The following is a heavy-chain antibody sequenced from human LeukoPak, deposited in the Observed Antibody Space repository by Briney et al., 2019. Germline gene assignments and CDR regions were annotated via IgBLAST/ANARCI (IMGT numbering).Heavy chain of an antibody. J-gene: IGHJ4*02. CDR2: MHTSGST. Sequence: PSETLSLTCAVSGNSISGYYWSWIRQAAGKGLEWIGRMHTSGSTNYSPSLKSRMTISVDRSKNHFSLKLSSVTDADTAVYYCARDEGSGWYNYWGQGTLVTVSS. D-gene: IGHD6-19*01. CDR3: ARDEGSGWYNY. CDR1: GNSISGYY. V-gene: IGHV4-4*07.